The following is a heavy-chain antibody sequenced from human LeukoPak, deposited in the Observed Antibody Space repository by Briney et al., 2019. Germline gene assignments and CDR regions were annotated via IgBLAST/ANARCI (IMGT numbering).Heavy chain of an antibody. CDR1: GGSMSGYY. J-gene: IGHJ4*02. D-gene: IGHD2/OR15-2a*01. Sequence: SETLSLTCTVSGGSMSGYYWTWIRQPPGKGLEWIAYIYYTGSTNYNPSLESRVTISVDTSKNRFSLRLNSMATADTAVYYCARLRGNYFPDFWGQGTLVTVSS. CDR3: ARLRGNYFPDF. CDR2: IYYTGST. V-gene: IGHV4-59*01.